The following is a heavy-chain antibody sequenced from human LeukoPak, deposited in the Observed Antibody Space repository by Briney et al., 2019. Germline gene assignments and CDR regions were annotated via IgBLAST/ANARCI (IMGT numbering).Heavy chain of an antibody. Sequence: GASVKVSCKASGYTFTSYYMHWVRQAPGQGLEWMGIINPSGGSTSYAQKFQGRVTMTRDTSTSTVYMELSSLKSEDTAVYYCVRDREAAVAGNDYWGQGTLVTVSS. V-gene: IGHV1-46*01. CDR2: INPSGGST. CDR3: VRDREAAVAGNDY. D-gene: IGHD6-19*01. J-gene: IGHJ4*02. CDR1: GYTFTSYY.